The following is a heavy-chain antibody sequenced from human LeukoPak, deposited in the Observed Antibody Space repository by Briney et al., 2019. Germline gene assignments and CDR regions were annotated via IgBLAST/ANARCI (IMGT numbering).Heavy chain of an antibody. D-gene: IGHD3-10*01. CDR1: GGSISSYY. J-gene: IGHJ4*02. Sequence: PSETLSLTCTVSGGSISSYYWSWIRQPPGKGLEWIGYIYYSGSTNYNPSLKSRVTISVDTSKNQFSLKLSSVTAADTAAYYCATAPVRGVTTFDYWGQGTLVTVSS. CDR3: ATAPVRGVTTFDY. CDR2: IYYSGST. V-gene: IGHV4-59*08.